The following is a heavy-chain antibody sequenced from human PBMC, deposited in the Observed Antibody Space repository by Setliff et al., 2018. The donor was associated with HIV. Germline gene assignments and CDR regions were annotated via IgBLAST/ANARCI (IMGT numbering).Heavy chain of an antibody. CDR3: ARRTLQDSTITTSNWFDS. Sequence: PGESLKISCKGSGYTFTSYWIGWVRQMPGKGLEWMGIIYPGDSDTRYSPSFQGQVTISADKSINTAFLQWSSLKASDTAMFYCARRTLQDSTITTSNWFDSWGQGTLVTVSS. CDR2: IYPGDSDT. D-gene: IGHD3-10*01. J-gene: IGHJ5*01. CDR1: GYTFTSYW. V-gene: IGHV5-51*01.